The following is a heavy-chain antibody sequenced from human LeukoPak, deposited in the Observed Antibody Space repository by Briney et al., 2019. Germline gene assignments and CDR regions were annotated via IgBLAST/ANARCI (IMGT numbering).Heavy chain of an antibody. D-gene: IGHD5-18*01. V-gene: IGHV1-2*06. CDR1: GYTFTSYD. CDR3: ARDSDTASSFDP. J-gene: IGHJ5*02. CDR2: INPNSGGT. Sequence: ASVKVSCKASGYTFTSYDINWVRQAPGQGLEWMGRINPNSGGTNYAQKFQGRVTMTRDTSISTAYMELSRLRSDDTAVYYCARDSDTASSFDPWGQGTLVTVSS.